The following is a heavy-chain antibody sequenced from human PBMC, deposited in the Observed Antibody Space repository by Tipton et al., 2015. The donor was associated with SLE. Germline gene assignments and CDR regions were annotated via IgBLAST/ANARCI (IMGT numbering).Heavy chain of an antibody. CDR2: ITTSSKYV. D-gene: IGHD6-19*01. CDR1: GLDFRSYT. V-gene: IGHV3-21*01. Sequence: SLRLSCGASGLDFRSYTMNWVRQAPGKGLEWVSSITTSSKYVYYIESVKGRFTISRDNAKNSLYLQMNSLRGEDTAVYYCARDRAVAGTLADYYYGMDVWGQGTTVTVSS. CDR3: ARDRAVAGTLADYYYGMDV. J-gene: IGHJ6*02.